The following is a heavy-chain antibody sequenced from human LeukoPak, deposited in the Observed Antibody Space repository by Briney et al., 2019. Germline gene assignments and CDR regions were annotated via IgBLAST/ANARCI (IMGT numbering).Heavy chain of an antibody. V-gene: IGHV3-30*04. D-gene: IGHD5-12*01. J-gene: IGHJ3*02. CDR1: GFTFSSYA. Sequence: GRSLRLPCAASGFTFSSYAMHWVRQAPGKGLEWVAVISYDGSNKYYADSVKGRFTISRDNSKNTLYLQMNSLRAEDTAVYYCARDLNSGYDDDAFDIWGQGTMVTVSS. CDR3: ARDLNSGYDDDAFDI. CDR2: ISYDGSNK.